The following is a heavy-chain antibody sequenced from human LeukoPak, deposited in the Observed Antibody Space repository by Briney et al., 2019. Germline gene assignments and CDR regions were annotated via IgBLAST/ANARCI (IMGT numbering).Heavy chain of an antibody. J-gene: IGHJ4*02. D-gene: IGHD3-10*01. Sequence: ASVKVSCKASGYTFTGYYMHWVRQAPGQGLEWMGWINPNSGGTNYAQKFQGWVTMTRDTSISTAYMELSRLRSDDTAVYYCARTPGFGELAGLDYWGQGTLVTVSS. CDR3: ARTPGFGELAGLDY. CDR1: GYTFTGYY. CDR2: INPNSGGT. V-gene: IGHV1-2*04.